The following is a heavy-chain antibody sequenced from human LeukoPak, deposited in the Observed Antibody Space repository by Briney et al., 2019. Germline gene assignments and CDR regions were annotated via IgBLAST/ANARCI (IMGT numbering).Heavy chain of an antibody. V-gene: IGHV4-38-2*02. CDR2: IYHSGST. D-gene: IGHD3-3*01. Sequence: SETLSLTCTVSGDSISSGYYWGWIRQPPGKGLEWIGSIYHSGSTYYNTSLKSRVTISVDTSKNQFSLKLNSVTAADTAVYYCATGWSGYYWTTWGQGTLVAVSS. J-gene: IGHJ5*02. CDR3: ATGWSGYYWTT. CDR1: GDSISSGYY.